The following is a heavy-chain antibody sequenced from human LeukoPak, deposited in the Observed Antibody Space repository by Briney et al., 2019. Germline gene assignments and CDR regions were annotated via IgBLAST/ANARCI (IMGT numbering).Heavy chain of an antibody. V-gene: IGHV4-30-2*01. CDR2: IYNDGST. CDR1: GGSISSDGYS. J-gene: IGHJ4*02. Sequence: PSETLSLTCAVSGGSISSDGYSWSWIRQPPGKGLEWIGYIYNDGSTYYNPSLKSRVTISVDRSKNQFSLKLSSVTAADTAVYYCARGIGSRYFDYWGQGTLVTVSS. CDR3: ARGIGSRYFDY.